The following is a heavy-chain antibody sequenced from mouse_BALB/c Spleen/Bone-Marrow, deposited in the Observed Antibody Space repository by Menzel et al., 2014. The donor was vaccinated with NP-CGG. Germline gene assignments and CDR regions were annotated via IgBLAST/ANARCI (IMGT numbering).Heavy chain of an antibody. J-gene: IGHJ2*01. Sequence: QVQLQQSEAELVQPGASVKLSCKASGYTFTSYWMHWVKQRPGQGLEWIGEINHSNDRTNYNGKHKSKDTLTEDKSSSPAYMQLSSLTSEDSAVYCCARRTTTVVATDYGGKGITRTVAS. CDR2: INHSNDRT. CDR3: ARRTTTVVATDY. D-gene: IGHD1-1*01. CDR1: GYTFTSYW. V-gene: IGHV1S81*02.